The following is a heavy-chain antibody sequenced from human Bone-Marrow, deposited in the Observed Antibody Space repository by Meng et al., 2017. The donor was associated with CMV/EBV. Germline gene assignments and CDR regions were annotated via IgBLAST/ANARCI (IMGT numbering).Heavy chain of an antibody. CDR3: ARATLTGYSYGYGY. D-gene: IGHD5-18*01. Sequence: GGSLRLSCAASGFTFSDYYMSWIRQAPGKGLEWVSYISSSGSTIYYADSVKGRFTISSDNAKNSLYLHMNSLRAEDTAVYYCARATLTGYSYGYGYWGQGTLVTVSS. J-gene: IGHJ4*02. CDR1: GFTFSDYY. V-gene: IGHV3-11*01. CDR2: ISSSGSTI.